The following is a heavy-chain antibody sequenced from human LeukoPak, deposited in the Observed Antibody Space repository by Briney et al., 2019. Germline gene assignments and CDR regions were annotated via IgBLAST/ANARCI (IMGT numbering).Heavy chain of an antibody. J-gene: IGHJ4*02. CDR2: ISGSGGST. CDR1: GFAFNNYG. V-gene: IGHV3-23*01. Sequence: GGTLRLSCAASGFAFNNYGMNWVRQAPGKGLEWVSGISGSGGSTYYAGSVKGRFTISRDNSRNTLYLQMNSLRAEDTAVYYCAKDVKYNWNYIDYWGQGTLVTVSS. D-gene: IGHD1-20*01. CDR3: AKDVKYNWNYIDY.